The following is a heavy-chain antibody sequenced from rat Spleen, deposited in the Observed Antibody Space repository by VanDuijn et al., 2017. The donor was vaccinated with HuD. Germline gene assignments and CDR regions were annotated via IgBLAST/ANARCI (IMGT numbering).Heavy chain of an antibody. CDR2: IWTDGST. Sequence: QVQLKESGPGLVQPSQTLSLTCTVSGFSLTSYNVHWVRQPSGKGLEWMGMIWTDGSTDYNSALKSRLSISRDTSKSQVFLKMSSLKTEDTATYYCARERDHSYYFDYWGQGVMVTVSS. J-gene: IGHJ2*01. V-gene: IGHV2-30*01. D-gene: IGHD1-11*01. CDR3: ARERDHSYYFDY. CDR1: GFSLTSYN.